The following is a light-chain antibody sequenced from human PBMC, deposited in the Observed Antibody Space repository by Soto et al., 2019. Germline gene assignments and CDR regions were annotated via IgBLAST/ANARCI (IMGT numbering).Light chain of an antibody. J-gene: IGLJ1*01. CDR3: SSYTSSITYV. CDR1: SSDVGGYNY. CDR2: EVS. V-gene: IGLV2-14*01. Sequence: LTQPASVSGSPGQSITISCTGTSSDVGGYNYVSWYQQHPGKAPKLMIYEVSNRPSGVSNRFSGSKSGNTASLTISGLQAEDEADYYCSSYTSSITYVFGTGTKV.